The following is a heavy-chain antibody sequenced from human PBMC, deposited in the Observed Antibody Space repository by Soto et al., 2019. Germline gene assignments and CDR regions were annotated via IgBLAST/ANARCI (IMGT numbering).Heavy chain of an antibody. CDR1: GFTFSYYP. Sequence: QMQLVESGGGAVQPGRSLRLSCAASGFTFSYYPMHWVRQAPGKGLEWVAVISFDGSNKYYADSVKGRFTISRDNSKNTLYLQMNSLRGEDTAVYYCARVPGDMVAILYICPLDGRVPLSDVDVWGQGTTVTVSS. CDR2: ISFDGSNK. D-gene: IGHD5-12*01. CDR3: ARVPGDMVAILYICPLDGRVPLSDVDV. J-gene: IGHJ6*02. V-gene: IGHV3-30*04.